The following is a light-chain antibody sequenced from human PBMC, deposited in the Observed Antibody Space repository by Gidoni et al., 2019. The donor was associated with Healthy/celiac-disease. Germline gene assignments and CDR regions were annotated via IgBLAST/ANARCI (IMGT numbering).Light chain of an antibody. V-gene: IGKV3-20*01. CDR3: QQDGSSPRT. Sequence: EIVLTQSPGTLSLSPGERAALSCRASQSVSSSHLAWSQQKHGQAPRPLIHVASRRATGTPESSVASGSGTDFTLTITRLEPENLAVYYCQQDGSSPRTFGQGTKVEIK. CDR2: VAS. J-gene: IGKJ1*01. CDR1: QSVSSSH.